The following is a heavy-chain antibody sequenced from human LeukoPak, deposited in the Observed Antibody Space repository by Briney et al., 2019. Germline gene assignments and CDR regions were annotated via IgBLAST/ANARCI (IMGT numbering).Heavy chain of an antibody. CDR1: GFTVSSYY. CDR3: AREGYYDSSGLLGGGAFDI. J-gene: IGHJ3*02. D-gene: IGHD3-22*01. Sequence: GGSLRLSCVASGFTVSSYYVSWVRQAPGKGLEWVSVIYSGGSTYYADSVEGRFTVSRDNSKNTLYLEMRSLRAEDTAVYYCAREGYYDSSGLLGGGAFDIWGQGTMVTVSS. V-gene: IGHV3-53*01. CDR2: IYSGGST.